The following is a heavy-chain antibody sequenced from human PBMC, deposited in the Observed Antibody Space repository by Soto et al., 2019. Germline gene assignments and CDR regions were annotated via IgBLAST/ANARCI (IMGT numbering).Heavy chain of an antibody. CDR2: INSNTGGT. Sequence: GASVKVSCKASGYTFTGYYMHWVRQAPGQGLEWMGWINSNTGGTNYAQRFQGRVTMTRDTSISTAYMELSRLRSDDTAVYYCARSGIAAAGQFGYWGQGTLVTVSS. V-gene: IGHV1-2*02. CDR1: GYTFTGYY. CDR3: ARSGIAAAGQFGY. J-gene: IGHJ4*02. D-gene: IGHD6-13*01.